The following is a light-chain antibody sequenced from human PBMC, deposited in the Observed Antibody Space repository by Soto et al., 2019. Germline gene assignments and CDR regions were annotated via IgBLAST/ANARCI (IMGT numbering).Light chain of an antibody. J-gene: IGLJ3*02. CDR3: TSYTSSNIPV. CDR2: EVS. V-gene: IGLV2-14*01. Sequence: QSALTQPASVSGSPGQSITISCTGTSSDVGGYNYVSWYQQHSGKAPKVMIYEVSNRPSGVSNRFSGSKSGNTASLTISGLQAEDEADYYCTSYTSSNIPVFGGGTKLTVL. CDR1: SSDVGGYNY.